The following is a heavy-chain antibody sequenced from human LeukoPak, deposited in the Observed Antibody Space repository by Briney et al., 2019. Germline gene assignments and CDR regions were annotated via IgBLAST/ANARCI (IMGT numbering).Heavy chain of an antibody. Sequence: EASVKVSCKASGYTFTSYDFNWLRQAPGQGLEWMGGINTNTGNPTHAQGFTGRFVFSLDTPVSTAYLQISSLKAEDTAVYYCASLNSYGYWGEYYFDYWGQGTLVTVSS. J-gene: IGHJ4*02. D-gene: IGHD5-18*01. CDR2: INTNTGNP. V-gene: IGHV7-4-1*02. CDR3: ASLNSYGYWGEYYFDY. CDR1: GYTFTSYD.